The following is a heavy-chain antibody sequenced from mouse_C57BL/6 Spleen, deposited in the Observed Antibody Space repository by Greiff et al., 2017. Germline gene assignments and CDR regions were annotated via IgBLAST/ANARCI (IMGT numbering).Heavy chain of an antibody. CDR3: ARNYGGY. V-gene: IGHV1-82*01. CDR2: IYPGDGDT. CDR1: GYAFSSSW. Sequence: VQLQESGPELVKPGASVKISCKASGYAFSSSWMNWVKQRPGKGLERIGRIYPGDGDTNYNGKFKGKAKLTADKSSSTAYMQLRSLTSEDAAVYCCARNYGGYWGQGTTLTVSS. J-gene: IGHJ2*01. D-gene: IGHD1-1*01.